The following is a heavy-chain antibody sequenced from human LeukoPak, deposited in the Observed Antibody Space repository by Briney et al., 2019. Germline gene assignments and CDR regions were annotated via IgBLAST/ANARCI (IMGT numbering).Heavy chain of an antibody. CDR3: ATSKIVVVPAVYYYGMDV. V-gene: IGHV1-69*13. Sequence: GASVTVSCTAPGGTFSSYAISWVRQAPGQGLEWMGGIIPIFGTANYAQKFQGRVTITADESTSTAYMELSSLRSEDTAVYYCATSKIVVVPAVYYYGMDVWGQGTTVAVSS. CDR1: GGTFSSYA. J-gene: IGHJ6*02. CDR2: IIPIFGTA. D-gene: IGHD2-2*01.